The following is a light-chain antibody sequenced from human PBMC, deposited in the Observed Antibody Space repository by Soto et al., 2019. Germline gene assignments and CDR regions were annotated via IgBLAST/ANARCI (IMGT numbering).Light chain of an antibody. Sequence: QSALTQPASVSGSPGQSITISCTVGSYNFVSWYQQHPGKAPKVLIYEVSKRPSGVSDRFSGSKSGNTASLTISGLQAEDEADYYCCSDAGRSTYVFGTGTQLTV. V-gene: IGLV2-23*02. CDR3: CSDAGRSTYV. CDR1: GSYNF. J-gene: IGLJ1*01. CDR2: EVS.